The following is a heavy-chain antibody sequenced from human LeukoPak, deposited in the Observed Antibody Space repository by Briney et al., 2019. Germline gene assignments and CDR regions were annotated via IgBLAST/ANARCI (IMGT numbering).Heavy chain of an antibody. CDR3: ARGVIYYYYMDV. CDR1: GYTFTGYY. CDR2: INPNSGGT. Sequence: ASVKVSCKASGYTFTGYYMHWVRQAPGQGLEWMGWINPNSGGTNYAQKFQGRVTVTRDTSISTAYMELSRLRSDDTAVYYCARGVIYYYYMDVWGKGTTVTVSS. V-gene: IGHV1-2*02. J-gene: IGHJ6*03.